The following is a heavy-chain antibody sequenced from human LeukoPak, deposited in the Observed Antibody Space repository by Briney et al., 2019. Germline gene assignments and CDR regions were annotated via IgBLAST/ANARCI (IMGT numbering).Heavy chain of an antibody. CDR3: ASCGYSYGYLDY. CDR2: ISGSGSNT. V-gene: IGHV3-23*01. Sequence: GGSLRLSCAASGITFSGSGMSWVRQAPGKGLEWVSTISGSGSNTHYADSVKGRFTISRDNSKNTLYLQMNSLRAEDTAVYYCASCGYSYGYLDYWGQGTLVTVSS. CDR1: GITFSGSG. D-gene: IGHD5-18*01. J-gene: IGHJ4*02.